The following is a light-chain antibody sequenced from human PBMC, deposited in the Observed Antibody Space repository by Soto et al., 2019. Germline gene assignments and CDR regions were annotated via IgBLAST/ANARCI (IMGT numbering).Light chain of an antibody. V-gene: IGKV1-5*03. Sequence: DIQMTQSPSTLSASVGDRVTITCRASQSINNWLAWYQQKPGKAPKLLISKASSLESGVPSTFSGSGSGTEFALTISSLQPDDFATYYCQQYDTYPWTFGQGTKVEIK. J-gene: IGKJ1*01. CDR3: QQYDTYPWT. CDR1: QSINNW. CDR2: KAS.